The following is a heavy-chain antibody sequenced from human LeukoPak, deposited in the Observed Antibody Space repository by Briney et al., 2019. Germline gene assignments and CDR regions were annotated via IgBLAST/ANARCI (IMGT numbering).Heavy chain of an antibody. V-gene: IGHV3-11*06. CDR3: ASGWYQYYYYYGMDV. D-gene: IGHD6-19*01. CDR1: GFTFSDYY. CDR2: ISSSSSYT. J-gene: IGHJ6*02. Sequence: GGSLRLSCAPSGFTFSDYYMSWIRQAPGKGLEWVSYISSSSSYTNYADSVKGRFTISRDNAKNSLYLQMNSLRAEDTAVYYCASGWYQYYYYYGMDVWGQGTTVTVSS.